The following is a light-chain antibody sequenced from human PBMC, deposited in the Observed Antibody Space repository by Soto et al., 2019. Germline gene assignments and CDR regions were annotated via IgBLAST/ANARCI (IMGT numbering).Light chain of an antibody. Sequence: QSVLTQPASVSGSPGQSITISYTGTSSDVGSYNLVSWYQQHPGKAPKLMIYEGSKRPSGVSNRFSGSKSGNTASLTISGLQAEDEADYYCCSYAGSSTSGVVFGGGTKLTVL. V-gene: IGLV2-23*01. J-gene: IGLJ2*01. CDR2: EGS. CDR3: CSYAGSSTSGVV. CDR1: SSDVGSYNL.